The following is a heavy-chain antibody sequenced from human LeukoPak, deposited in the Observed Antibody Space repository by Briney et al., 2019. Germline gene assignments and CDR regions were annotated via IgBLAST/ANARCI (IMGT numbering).Heavy chain of an antibody. CDR2: VYYSGST. J-gene: IGHJ6*03. Sequence: SGTLSLTCSVSGGSISSYYWSWIRQPPGNGLEWIGYVYYSGSTNNNPSLKSRVTISVDTSKNQFSLKLSSVTAADTAVYYCARGSKDFWSGYYAGLDYYYMDVWGKGTTVTVSS. D-gene: IGHD3-3*01. CDR1: GGSISSYY. V-gene: IGHV4-59*01. CDR3: ARGSKDFWSGYYAGLDYYYMDV.